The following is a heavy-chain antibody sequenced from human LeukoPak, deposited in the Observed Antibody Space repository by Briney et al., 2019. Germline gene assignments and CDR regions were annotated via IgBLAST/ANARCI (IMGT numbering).Heavy chain of an antibody. D-gene: IGHD3-9*01. CDR2: IYYSGST. V-gene: IGHV4-31*03. Sequence: SQTLSLTCTVSGDSISSGGYYWSWIRQHPGKALEWIGYIYYSGSTHYNPSLKSRVTISVDTSKNQFSLKLNSVTAADTAVYYCARVGHILTGYYQVDPWGQGTLVTVSS. CDR1: GDSISSGGYY. CDR3: ARVGHILTGYYQVDP. J-gene: IGHJ5*02.